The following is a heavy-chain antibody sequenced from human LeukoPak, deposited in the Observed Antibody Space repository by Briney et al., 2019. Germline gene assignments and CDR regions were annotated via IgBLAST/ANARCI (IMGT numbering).Heavy chain of an antibody. J-gene: IGHJ6*02. V-gene: IGHV3-30-3*01. CDR1: GFTFSRYS. CDR2: ISYDGSNE. D-gene: IGHD3-10*01. Sequence: GRSLRLSSAASGFTFSRYSMQWVRQAPGKGLEWVAVISYDGSNEYYADSVKGRFTISRDNSKNTLYLQMNSLRAEDTAVYYCARDRSDYSIKYYYYYGMDVWGQGTTVTVSS. CDR3: ARDRSDYSIKYYYYYGMDV.